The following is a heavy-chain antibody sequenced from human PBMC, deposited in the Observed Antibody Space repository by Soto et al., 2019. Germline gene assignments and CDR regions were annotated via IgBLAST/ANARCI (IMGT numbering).Heavy chain of an antibody. Sequence: ASVKVSCKASGGTFSSYTISWVRQAPGQGLEWMGRIIPILGITNYAQKFQGRVTITADKSTSTAYMELSSLRSEDTAVYYCARTVWYGLTTDYYMDVWGKGTTVTVSS. J-gene: IGHJ6*03. V-gene: IGHV1-69*02. D-gene: IGHD6-13*01. CDR3: ARTVWYGLTTDYYMDV. CDR1: GGTFSSYT. CDR2: IIPILGIT.